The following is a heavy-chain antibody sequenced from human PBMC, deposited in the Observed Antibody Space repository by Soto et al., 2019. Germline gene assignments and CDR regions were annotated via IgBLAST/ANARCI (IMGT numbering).Heavy chain of an antibody. CDR1: GCTFSSYA. V-gene: IGHV1-69*13. Sequence: ASVKVSCKASGCTFSSYAISWVRQAPGQGLEWMGGIIPIFGTANYAQKFQGRVTITADESTSTAYMELSSLRSEDTAVYYCARDLRHCSSTSCSPFAYWGQGTLVTVSS. J-gene: IGHJ4*02. D-gene: IGHD2-2*01. CDR3: ARDLRHCSSTSCSPFAY. CDR2: IIPIFGTA.